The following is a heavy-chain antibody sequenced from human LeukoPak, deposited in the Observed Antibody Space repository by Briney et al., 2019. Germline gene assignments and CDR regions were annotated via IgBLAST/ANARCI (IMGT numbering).Heavy chain of an antibody. CDR1: GGSISSYY. D-gene: IGHD3-22*01. Sequence: NASETLSLTCTVSGGSISSYYWSWIRQPPGKGLEWIGSIYYTRSTYYNPSLKSRVTISVDTSKNQFSLKLTSVTAADTAVYYCARGVTMIVVVIHDWYFDLWGRGTLVTVSS. CDR3: ARGVTMIVVVIHDWYFDL. J-gene: IGHJ2*01. CDR2: IYYTRST. V-gene: IGHV4-59*05.